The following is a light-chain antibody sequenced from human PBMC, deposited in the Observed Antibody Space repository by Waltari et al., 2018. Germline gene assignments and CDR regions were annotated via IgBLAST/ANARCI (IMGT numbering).Light chain of an antibody. Sequence: EIVLTQSPATVSLSPGERATLSCRASQSVSGYLAWYQQKPGQAPRLLLYDTSNRATGIPARFSGSGSGTDFTLTISSLEPEDFAIYYCHVRSNWPPVTFGGGTKVEIK. V-gene: IGKV3-11*01. CDR1: QSVSGY. J-gene: IGKJ4*01. CDR2: DTS. CDR3: HVRSNWPPVT.